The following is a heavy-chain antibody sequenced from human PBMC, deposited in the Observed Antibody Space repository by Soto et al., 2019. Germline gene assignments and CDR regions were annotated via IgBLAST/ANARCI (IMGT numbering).Heavy chain of an antibody. J-gene: IGHJ4*02. CDR3: AKDGSTTMIVAGPFDY. CDR1: GFTFSSYG. CDR2: ISYDGSNK. D-gene: IGHD3-22*01. V-gene: IGHV3-30*18. Sequence: QVQLVESGGGVVQPGRSLRLSCAASGFTFSSYGMHWVRQAPGKGLEWLAVISYDGSNKYYADSVKGRFTISRDNSKNTLYLQMNRLRAEDTAVYYCAKDGSTTMIVAGPFDYWGQGTLVTVSS.